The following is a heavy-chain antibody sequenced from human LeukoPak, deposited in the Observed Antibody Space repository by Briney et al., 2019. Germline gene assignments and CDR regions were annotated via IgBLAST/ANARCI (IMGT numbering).Heavy chain of an antibody. CDR1: GFTFSDYY. CDR2: ISGSGSPI. Sequence: GGSLRLSCAASGFTFSDYYMSWIRQAPGKGLEWVSYISGSGSPIYYADSVKGRFTIPRDNAKNSLYLQMNSLRAEDTAVYYCARARRYDFWSGSWGNSTYLDYWGQGTLVTVSS. J-gene: IGHJ4*02. V-gene: IGHV3-11*01. D-gene: IGHD3-3*01. CDR3: ARARRYDFWSGSWGNSTYLDY.